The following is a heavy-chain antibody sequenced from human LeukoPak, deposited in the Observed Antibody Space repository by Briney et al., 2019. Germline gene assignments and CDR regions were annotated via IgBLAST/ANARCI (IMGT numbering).Heavy chain of an antibody. D-gene: IGHD5-12*01. J-gene: IGHJ4*02. Sequence: SETLSLTCTVSGDSISSYYWSWIRQPAGKGLEWIGRIYTTGSTNYKPSVKSRVTMSVDTSKNQFSLKLSSVTAADTAVYYCARDLSGYGGNFDYWGQETLVTVPS. V-gene: IGHV4-4*07. CDR3: ARDLSGYGGNFDY. CDR1: GDSISSYY. CDR2: IYTTGST.